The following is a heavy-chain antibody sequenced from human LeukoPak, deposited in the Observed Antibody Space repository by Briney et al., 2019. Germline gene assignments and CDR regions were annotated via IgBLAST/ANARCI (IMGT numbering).Heavy chain of an antibody. V-gene: IGHV1-2*02. CDR1: GYTFTGHY. J-gene: IGHJ4*02. CDR2: FNPDNGGT. D-gene: IGHD6-19*01. CDR3: ARQHNTGWGLFDY. Sequence: ASVKVSCKASGYTFTGHYMHWVRQAPGQGLEWVGWFNPDNGGTNYAQKFQGRVTMTRDTSISTAYIELSSLGSDDTAVYYCARQHNTGWGLFDYWGQGTLVTVSS.